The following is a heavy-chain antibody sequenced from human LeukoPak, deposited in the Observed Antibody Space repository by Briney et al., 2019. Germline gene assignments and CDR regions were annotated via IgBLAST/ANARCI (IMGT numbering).Heavy chain of an antibody. CDR3: ARAVGRRTGYSSGWYRLSGDFDY. V-gene: IGHV3-21*01. CDR2: ISSSSSYI. CDR1: GFTFSSYS. D-gene: IGHD6-19*01. Sequence: GGSLRLSCAASGFTFSSYSMNWVRQAPGKGLEWVSSISSSSSYIYYADSVKGRFTISRDNAKNSLYLQMNSLRAEDTAVYYCARAVGRRTGYSSGWYRLSGDFDYWGQGTLVTVSS. J-gene: IGHJ4*02.